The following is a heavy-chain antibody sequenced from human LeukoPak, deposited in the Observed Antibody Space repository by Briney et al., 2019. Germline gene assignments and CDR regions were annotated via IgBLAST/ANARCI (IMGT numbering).Heavy chain of an antibody. Sequence: PGGSLRPSCAASGFTFSSYAMSWVRQAPGKGLEWVSAISKSGDHTYYAASAKGRFTIYRDNSKNTQYLQMNSLRAEDTAVYYCATSWGPDTSAFRWGRDGMDVWGQGTTVIVS. D-gene: IGHD3-16*01. J-gene: IGHJ6*02. CDR1: GFTFSSYA. CDR3: ATSWGPDTSAFRWGRDGMDV. V-gene: IGHV3-23*01. CDR2: ISKSGDHT.